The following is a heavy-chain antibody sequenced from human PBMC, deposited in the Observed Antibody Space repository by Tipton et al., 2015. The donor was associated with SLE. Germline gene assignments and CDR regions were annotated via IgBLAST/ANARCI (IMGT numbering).Heavy chain of an antibody. CDR1: GFTFSTSA. CDR2: VWYDGSNK. D-gene: IGHD3-16*01. J-gene: IGHJ4*02. V-gene: IGHV3-33*01. CDR3: ARGRGGEFLDY. Sequence: SLRLSCAASGFTFSTSAMHWVRQAPGKGLEWVAVVWYDGSNKFYADSGKGRFTISRDNTKNTVSLQMNSLRVGDTAVYFCARGRGGEFLDYWGQGTLVTVSS.